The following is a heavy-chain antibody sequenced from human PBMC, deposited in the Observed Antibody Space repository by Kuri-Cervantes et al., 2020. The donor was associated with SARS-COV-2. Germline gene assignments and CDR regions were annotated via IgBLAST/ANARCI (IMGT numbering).Heavy chain of an antibody. V-gene: IGHV3-33*08. D-gene: IGHD3-16*01. CDR1: GFTFSNYV. Sequence: GESLKISCVASGFTFSNYVIHWVRQAPGKGLEWVAVIWYDGENEYYAGSVKGRFTISRDNSKNTVSLHMNSLRADDTAMYYCARGAANYYYMDVWGKGTTVTVSS. J-gene: IGHJ6*03. CDR2: IWYDGENE. CDR3: ARGAANYYYMDV.